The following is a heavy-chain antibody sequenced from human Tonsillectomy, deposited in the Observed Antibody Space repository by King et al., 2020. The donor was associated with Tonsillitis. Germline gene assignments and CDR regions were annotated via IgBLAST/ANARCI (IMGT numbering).Heavy chain of an antibody. CDR2: IDWDDDK. V-gene: IGHV2-70*11. CDR3: AGTGSSYCGMDV. CDR1: GFSLSTSGMC. D-gene: IGHD6-19*01. Sequence: VTLKESGPALVKVTQTLTLTCTFSGFSLSTSGMCVSWIRQPPGKALEWLARIDWDDDKYYSTSLKTRLTISKDTSKNQVVLTMTNMDPVDTATYYCAGTGSSYCGMDVWGQGTTVTVSS. J-gene: IGHJ6*02.